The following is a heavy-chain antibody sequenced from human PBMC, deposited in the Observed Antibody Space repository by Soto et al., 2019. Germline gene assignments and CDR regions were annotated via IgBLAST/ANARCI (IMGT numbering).Heavy chain of an antibody. CDR2: ISYEGSNT. D-gene: IGHD1-1*01. Sequence: QVHLVESGGGVVQPGRSLRLSCVASGFTFDTYGIHWVRQAPGKGLQWVALISYEGSNTYYADYVRGRFTISRDNSKNTLYLQMNTLRPEDTGLYYCARVTPGNNLYYFSGLDFWGQGTSVTVSS. CDR3: ARVTPGNNLYYFSGLDF. V-gene: IGHV3-30-3*01. J-gene: IGHJ6*02. CDR1: GFTFDTYG.